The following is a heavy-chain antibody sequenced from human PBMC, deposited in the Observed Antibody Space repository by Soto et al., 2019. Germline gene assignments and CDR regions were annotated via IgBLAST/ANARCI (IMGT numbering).Heavy chain of an antibody. CDR2: ISGSGGST. J-gene: IGHJ5*02. CDR1: EFRFSDYG. Sequence: PGGSLRLSCAASEFRFSDYGMNWVRQAPGKGLEWVSSISGSGGSTYYADSVKGRFTISRDNSKNRLYLQMSSLSAEDTAVYYCAKDRRIVVGSSMGSWGQGTLVTVSS. D-gene: IGHD2-15*01. CDR3: AKDRRIVVGSSMGS. V-gene: IGHV3-23*01.